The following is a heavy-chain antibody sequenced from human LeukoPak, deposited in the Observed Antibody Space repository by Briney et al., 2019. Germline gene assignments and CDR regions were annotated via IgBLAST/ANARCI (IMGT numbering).Heavy chain of an antibody. CDR1: GVSISSISYY. D-gene: IGHD3-10*01. Sequence: SETLCLTCTVSGVSISSISYYSGGSRQPPVKGLDWIWSIYYSGSANYNPSLKSRVTISIDTSKNQFSLKLSSVTAADTAMYYCARHIGRVLHFDYWGQGTLVTVSS. CDR2: IYYSGSA. CDR3: ARHIGRVLHFDY. V-gene: IGHV4-39*01. J-gene: IGHJ4*02.